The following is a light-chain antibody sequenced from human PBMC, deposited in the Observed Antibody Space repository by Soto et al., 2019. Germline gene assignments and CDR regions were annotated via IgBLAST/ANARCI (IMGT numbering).Light chain of an antibody. V-gene: IGKV3-20*01. J-gene: IGKJ3*01. CDR1: QSVSSSY. CDR2: GAS. CDR3: QQYGRSPFT. Sequence: EIVLTQSPGTLSLSPGERATLSCRASQSVSSSYLAWYQQKPGQAPRLLIYGASSRATGIPGRFSGSGSGTDFTLTISRLEPEDFAVYYCQQYGRSPFTFGAGTKVDIK.